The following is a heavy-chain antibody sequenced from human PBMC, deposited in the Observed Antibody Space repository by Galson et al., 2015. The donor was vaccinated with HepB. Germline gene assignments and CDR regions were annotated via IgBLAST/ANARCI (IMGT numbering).Heavy chain of an antibody. V-gene: IGHV3-49*04. CDR3: TRDTSGAGYGMDV. D-gene: IGHD6-13*01. CDR2: IRSKAYGGTT. J-gene: IGHJ6*02. CDR1: GFTFGDYA. Sequence: SLRLSCAASGFTFGDYAMSWVRQAPGKGLEWVGFIRSKAYGGTTEYAASVKGRFTISRDDSKSIAYLQMNSLKTEDTAVYYCTRDTSGAGYGMDVWGQGTTVTVSS.